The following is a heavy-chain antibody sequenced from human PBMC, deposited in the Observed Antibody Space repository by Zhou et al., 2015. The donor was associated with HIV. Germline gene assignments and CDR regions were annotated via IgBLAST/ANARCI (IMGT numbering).Heavy chain of an antibody. J-gene: IGHJ5*02. CDR3: ARDLSYPVYSSGYLNWFDP. V-gene: IGHV1-69*06. Sequence: QVQLVQSGAEVKKPGSSVKVSCKASGGTFSSYAISWVRQAPGQGLEWMGGIIPIFGTANYAQKFQGRVTITADKSTSTAYMELSSLRSEDTAVYYCARDLSYPVYSSGYLNWFDPWGQGTLVTVSS. CDR1: GGTFSSYA. D-gene: IGHD3-22*01. CDR2: IIPIFGTA.